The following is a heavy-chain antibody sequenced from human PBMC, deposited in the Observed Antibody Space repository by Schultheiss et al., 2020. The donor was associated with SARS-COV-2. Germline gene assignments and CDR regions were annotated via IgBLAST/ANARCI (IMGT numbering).Heavy chain of an antibody. CDR3: ARGDGVGYCMDV. J-gene: IGHJ6*02. V-gene: IGHV3-13*04. Sequence: GGSLRLSCAASGFTFSSYDMHWVRQATGKGLEWVSAIGTAGDTYYPGSVKGRFTISRENAKNSLYLQMNSLRAGDTAVYYCARGDGVGYCMDVWGQGTTVTVSS. CDR2: IGTAGDT. D-gene: IGHD1-26*01. CDR1: GFTFSSYD.